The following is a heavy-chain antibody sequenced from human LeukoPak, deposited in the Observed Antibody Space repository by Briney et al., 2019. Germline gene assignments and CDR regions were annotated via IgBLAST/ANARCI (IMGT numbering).Heavy chain of an antibody. CDR1: GYTFTSYD. CDR2: MNPNSGNT. J-gene: IGHJ4*02. CDR3: ARDYYDSSGYYCHY. Sequence: ASVKVSCKASGYTFTSYDINWVRQATGQGLEWMGWMNPNSGNTGYAQKFQGRVTITADKSTSTAYMELSSLRSEDTAVYYCARDYYDSSGYYCHYWGQGTLVTVSS. D-gene: IGHD3-22*01. V-gene: IGHV1-8*01.